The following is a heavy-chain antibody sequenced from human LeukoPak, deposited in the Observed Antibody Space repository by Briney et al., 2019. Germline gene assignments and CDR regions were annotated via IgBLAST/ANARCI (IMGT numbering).Heavy chain of an antibody. Sequence: GGTLRLSCAASGFTFSNYGMSWVRQAPGKGLEWVSAIRGSGDSTFYADSVKGRFTISRDNSKNTLYLQMNSLRAEDTAVYYCARGSVGYSYGPQVYWGQGTLVTVSS. D-gene: IGHD5-18*01. V-gene: IGHV3-23*01. J-gene: IGHJ4*02. CDR3: ARGSVGYSYGPQVY. CDR1: GFTFSNYG. CDR2: IRGSGDST.